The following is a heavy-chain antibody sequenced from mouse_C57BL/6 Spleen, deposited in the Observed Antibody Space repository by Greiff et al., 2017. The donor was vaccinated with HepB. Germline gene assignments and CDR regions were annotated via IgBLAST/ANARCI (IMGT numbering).Heavy chain of an antibody. Sequence: QVQLKESGPGILQPSQTLSLTCSFSGFSLSTFGMGVGWIRQPSGKGLEWLAHIWWDDDKYYNPALKSRLTISKDTSKNHVFLKIANVDTADTATYYCARVLRRYWYFDVWGTGTTVTVSS. J-gene: IGHJ1*03. CDR2: IWWDDDK. CDR1: GFSLSTFGMG. CDR3: ARVLRRYWYFDV. V-gene: IGHV8-8*01. D-gene: IGHD2-12*01.